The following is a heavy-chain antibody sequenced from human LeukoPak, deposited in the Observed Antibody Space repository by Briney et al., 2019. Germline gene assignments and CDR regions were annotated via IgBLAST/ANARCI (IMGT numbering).Heavy chain of an antibody. CDR3: ARDKEWFGELLSSWFDP. V-gene: IGHV3-30-3*01. CDR2: ISYDGSNK. Sequence: PGGSLRLSCAASGFTFSTYAISWVRQAPGEGLEWVAVISYDGSNKYYADSVKGRFTISRDNSKNTLYLQMNSLRAEDTAVYYCARDKEWFGELLSSWFDPWGQGTLVTVSS. J-gene: IGHJ5*02. D-gene: IGHD3-10*01. CDR1: GFTFSTYA.